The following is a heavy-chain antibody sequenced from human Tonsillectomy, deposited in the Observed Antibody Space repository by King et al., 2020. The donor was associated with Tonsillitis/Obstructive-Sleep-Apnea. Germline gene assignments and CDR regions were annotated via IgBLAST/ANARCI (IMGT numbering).Heavy chain of an antibody. CDR3: AKEYGSGLYYFDF. Sequence: VQLVESGGGVVQPGRSLRLSCAASGFTFSTYGMHWVRQAPGKGLEWVAVIWYDGSNKYYADSVKGRFTISRDNSKNTLYLQMNSLRAEDTAVYYCAKEYGSGLYYFDFWGQGTLVTGSS. D-gene: IGHD3-10*01. V-gene: IGHV3-33*06. J-gene: IGHJ4*02. CDR1: GFTFSTYG. CDR2: IWYDGSNK.